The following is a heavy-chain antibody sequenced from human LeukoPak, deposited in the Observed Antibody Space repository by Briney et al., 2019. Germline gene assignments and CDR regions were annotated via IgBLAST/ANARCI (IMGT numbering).Heavy chain of an antibody. D-gene: IGHD6-13*01. Sequence: SETLSLTCTVSGGSISSCDYYWPWVRQPPGRGLEWIGSIYYSGSTYYNPSLGSRVTISVDTSKNQFSLRLSSVTAADTAVYYCARLELAAAGNRSFDPWGQGALVTVSS. CDR2: IYYSGST. CDR1: GGSISSCDYY. J-gene: IGHJ5*02. CDR3: ARLELAAAGNRSFDP. V-gene: IGHV4-39*01.